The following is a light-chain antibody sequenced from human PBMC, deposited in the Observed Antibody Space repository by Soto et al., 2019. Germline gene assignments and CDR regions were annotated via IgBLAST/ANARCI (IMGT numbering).Light chain of an antibody. Sequence: QSVLTQPASVSGSPGQSITISCTGTSTDVGAYDYVSWYQQHPGKAPKLMIYEVRNRPSGVSNRFSASKSGNTASLTISGLQAEDEADYYCSSYTVSSTRLFGTGTQLTVL. J-gene: IGLJ1*01. CDR3: SSYTVSSTRL. V-gene: IGLV2-14*01. CDR1: STDVGAYDY. CDR2: EVR.